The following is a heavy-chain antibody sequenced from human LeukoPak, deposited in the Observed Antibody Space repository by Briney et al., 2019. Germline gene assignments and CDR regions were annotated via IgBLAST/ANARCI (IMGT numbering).Heavy chain of an antibody. CDR1: GFTFSSYW. CDR2: INSDGSSA. D-gene: IGHD1-20*01. CDR3: AKGHTAMITQDY. V-gene: IGHV3-74*01. J-gene: IGHJ4*02. Sequence: GGSLRLSCAASGFTFSSYWIHWVRQAPGKGLVWVSRINSDGSSATYADSVKGRFTISRDNAKNTLYLQMNSLRAEDTAVYYCAKGHTAMITQDYWGQGTLVTVSS.